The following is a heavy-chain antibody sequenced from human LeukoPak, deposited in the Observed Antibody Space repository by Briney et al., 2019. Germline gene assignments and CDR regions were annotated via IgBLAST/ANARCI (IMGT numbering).Heavy chain of an antibody. D-gene: IGHD1-26*01. J-gene: IGHJ4*02. CDR3: AKDGGSYYGRGGDY. CDR1: GFTFSSYA. Sequence: PGGSLRLSRAASGFTFSSYAMSWVRQAPGKGLEWVSAISGSGGSTYYADSVKGRFTISRDNSKNTLYLQMNSLRAEDTAVYYCAKDGGSYYGRGGDYWGQGTLVTVSS. CDR2: ISGSGGST. V-gene: IGHV3-23*01.